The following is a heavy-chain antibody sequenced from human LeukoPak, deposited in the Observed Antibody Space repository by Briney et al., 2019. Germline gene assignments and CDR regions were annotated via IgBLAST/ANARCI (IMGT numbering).Heavy chain of an antibody. Sequence: GGSLRLSCAASGFTFSSYGMHWVRQAPGKGLEWVAVIWYDGNNKYYADSVKGRFTISRDNSKNTLYLQMNSLRAEDTAVYYCARERRQQLSPFGHWGQGTLVTVSS. J-gene: IGHJ4*02. V-gene: IGHV3-33*01. CDR1: GFTFSSYG. CDR2: IWYDGNNK. CDR3: ARERRQQLSPFGH. D-gene: IGHD6-13*01.